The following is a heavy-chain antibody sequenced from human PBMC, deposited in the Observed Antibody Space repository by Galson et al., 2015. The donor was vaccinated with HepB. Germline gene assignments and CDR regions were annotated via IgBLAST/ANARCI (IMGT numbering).Heavy chain of an antibody. V-gene: IGHV3-15*07. CDR3: TTSVVPRFSWFGELYGVDY. J-gene: IGHJ4*02. Sequence: SLRLSCAASGFTFSNAWMNWVRQAPGKGLEWVGRIKSKTDGGTTDYAAPVKGRFTISRDDSKNTLYLQMNSLKTEDTAVYYCTTSVVPRFSWFGELYGVDYWGQGTLVTVSS. CDR1: GFTFSNAW. D-gene: IGHD3-10*01. CDR2: IKSKTDGGTT.